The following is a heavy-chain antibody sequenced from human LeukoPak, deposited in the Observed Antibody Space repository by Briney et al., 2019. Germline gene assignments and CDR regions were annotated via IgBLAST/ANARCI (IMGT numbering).Heavy chain of an antibody. CDR3: AGEAVPDALNI. Sequence: SETLSLTCTVSGGSISSGVYYWTWIRQPAGKGLEWLGRIHSSGSTNYHPYLKARVSILADTPKNQCSLELTSVTAAHTAVYYCAGEAVPDALNIWGQGAMVTVSS. CDR1: GGSISSGVYY. CDR2: IHSSGST. J-gene: IGHJ3*02. V-gene: IGHV4-61*02.